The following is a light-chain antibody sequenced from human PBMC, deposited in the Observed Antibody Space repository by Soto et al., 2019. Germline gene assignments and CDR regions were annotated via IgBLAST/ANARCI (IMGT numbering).Light chain of an antibody. V-gene: IGLV1-40*01. CDR2: GNS. CDR1: SSNIGAGYD. Sequence: QSVLTQPPSVSGAPGQRVTISCTGCSSNIGAGYDVHWYQQLPGTAPKLLIYGNSNRPSGVPDRFSGSKSGTSASLAITGLQAEDEADYSCQSYDSSLSGWVFGGGTKLTVL. J-gene: IGLJ3*02. CDR3: QSYDSSLSGWV.